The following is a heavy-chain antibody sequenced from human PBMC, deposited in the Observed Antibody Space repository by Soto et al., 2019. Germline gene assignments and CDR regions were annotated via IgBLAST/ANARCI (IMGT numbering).Heavy chain of an antibody. CDR2: IYYSGST. V-gene: IGHV4-31*03. Sequence: TLSLTCTVSGGSISSGGYYWSWIRQHPGKGLEWIGYIYYSGSTYYNPSLKSRVTISVDTSKNQFSLKLSSVTVADTAVYYCARERHLDYDFWSGYPTFYYYYGMDVWGQGTTVTVSS. J-gene: IGHJ6*02. CDR3: ARERHLDYDFWSGYPTFYYYYGMDV. D-gene: IGHD3-3*01. CDR1: GGSISSGGYY.